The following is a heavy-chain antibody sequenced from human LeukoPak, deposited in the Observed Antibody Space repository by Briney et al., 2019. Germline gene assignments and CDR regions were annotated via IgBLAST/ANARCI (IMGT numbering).Heavy chain of an antibody. J-gene: IGHJ4*02. CDR3: AREGENGYDVSDY. V-gene: IGHV1-46*01. CDR1: VYTLTNYY. D-gene: IGHD5-12*01. Sequence: GASVKVSCMASVYTLTNYYMNRVRQAPRQGLEGMGIINPIGGGTRYAQTSQGTVTVTRDTSPSTVHMERGSLRSEDTGLYYCAREGENGYDVSDYWGQGTLVTVSS. CDR2: INPIGGGT.